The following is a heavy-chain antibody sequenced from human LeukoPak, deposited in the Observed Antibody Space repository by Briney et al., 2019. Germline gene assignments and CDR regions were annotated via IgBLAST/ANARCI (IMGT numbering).Heavy chain of an antibody. Sequence: ASVKVSCKASGGTFSSYAISWVQQAPGQGLEWMGRIVPMIGIANYERKVQGRVLITADKSTNTAYMELRSLRVEDTAVYYCARHSSRGHYYDFDYWGQGVLVTVSS. CDR2: IVPMIGIA. V-gene: IGHV1-69*04. CDR1: GGTFSSYA. J-gene: IGHJ4*02. D-gene: IGHD3-22*01. CDR3: ARHSSRGHYYDFDY.